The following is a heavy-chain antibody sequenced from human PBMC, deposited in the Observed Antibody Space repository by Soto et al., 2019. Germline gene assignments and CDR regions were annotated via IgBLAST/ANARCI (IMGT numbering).Heavy chain of an antibody. Sequence: PGGSLRLSCAASGFTFRNYWMSWVRQAPGKGLEWVANIKQDESEKYYVDSVKGRFTISRDNAKNSLYLQMNSLRAEDTAVYYCGRDGGSGIDRWGQGTLVTVSS. J-gene: IGHJ4*02. CDR2: IKQDESEK. CDR3: GRDGGSGIDR. D-gene: IGHD6-19*01. CDR1: GFTFRNYW. V-gene: IGHV3-7*03.